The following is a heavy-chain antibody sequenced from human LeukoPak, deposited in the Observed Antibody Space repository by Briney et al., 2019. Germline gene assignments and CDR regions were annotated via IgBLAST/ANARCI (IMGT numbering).Heavy chain of an antibody. CDR2: IYPGDSDT. CDR1: GYSFTSYW. J-gene: IGHJ4*02. D-gene: IGHD5-24*01. CDR3: ARQRGRDGYKPGYYFDY. Sequence: GESLKISCKGSGYSFTSYWIGWVRQMPGKGLEWMGIIYPGDSDTRYSPSFQGQVTISADKSISTAYLQWGSLKASDTAMYYCARQRGRDGYKPGYYFDYWGQGTLVTVSS. V-gene: IGHV5-51*01.